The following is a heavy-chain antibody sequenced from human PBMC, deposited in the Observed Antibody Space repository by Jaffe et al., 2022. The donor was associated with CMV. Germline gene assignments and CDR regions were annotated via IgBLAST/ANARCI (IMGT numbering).Heavy chain of an antibody. Sequence: EVQLVESGGGLVQPGGSLRLSCAASGFTFSSYEMNWVRQAPGKGLEWVSYISSSGSTIYYADSVKGRFTISRDNAKNSLYLQMNSLRAEDTAVYYCARVARALSGGSYTVYFDWFDPWGQGTLVTVSS. V-gene: IGHV3-48*03. D-gene: IGHD2-15*01. J-gene: IGHJ5*02. CDR2: ISSSGSTI. CDR3: ARVARALSGGSYTVYFDWFDP. CDR1: GFTFSSYE.